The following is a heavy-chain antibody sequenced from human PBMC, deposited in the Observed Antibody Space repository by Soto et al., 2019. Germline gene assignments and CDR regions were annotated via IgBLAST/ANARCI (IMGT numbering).Heavy chain of an antibody. Sequence: TLRLSCAASGLTFSDYAMLGVRQAPGKGLEWVSGISWNSANRDYADSLKGRFTISRDNAKNFLYLQMNSLTVEDTALYYCAKEDCSSASCYLEEGLDVWGQGT. CDR2: ISWNSANR. V-gene: IGHV3-9*01. J-gene: IGHJ6*02. D-gene: IGHD2-2*01. CDR3: AKEDCSSASCYLEEGLDV. CDR1: GLTFSDYA.